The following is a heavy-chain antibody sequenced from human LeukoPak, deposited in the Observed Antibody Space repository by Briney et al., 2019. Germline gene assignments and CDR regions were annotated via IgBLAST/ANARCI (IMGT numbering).Heavy chain of an antibody. CDR3: ARYDSSGYYFDY. CDR1: GFTFSSYA. D-gene: IGHD3-22*01. Sequence: GGSLRLSCAASGFTFSSYAMHWVRQAPGKGLEYVSAISSNGGSTYYANSVKGRFTISRDNSKNTLYLQMGSLRAEDMAVYYCARYDSSGYYFDYWGQGTLVTVSS. V-gene: IGHV3-64*01. J-gene: IGHJ4*02. CDR2: ISSNGGST.